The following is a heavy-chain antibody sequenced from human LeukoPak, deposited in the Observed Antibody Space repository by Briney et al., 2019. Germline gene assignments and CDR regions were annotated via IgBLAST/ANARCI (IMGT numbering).Heavy chain of an antibody. D-gene: IGHD3-10*01. CDR1: GGTFSSYA. J-gene: IGHJ4*02. CDR3: AREEYYYGSGSYLSFYFDY. V-gene: IGHV1-69*13. CDR2: IIPIFGTA. Sequence: SVKVSCKASGGTFSSYAISWVRQAPGQGLEWTGGIIPIFGTANYAQKFQGRVTITADESTSTAYMELSSLRSEDTAVYYCAREEYYYGSGSYLSFYFDYWGQGTLVTVSS.